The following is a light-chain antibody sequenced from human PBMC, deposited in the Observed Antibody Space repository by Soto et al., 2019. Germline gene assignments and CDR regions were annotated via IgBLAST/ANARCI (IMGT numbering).Light chain of an antibody. CDR2: GNN. CDR1: GSSIGTNT. Sequence: QSVLTQPPSASGTPGQRVIISCSGSGSSIGTNTVNWYRQLPGTAPKLLIYGNNQRPSGVPDRFSGSKSGTSASLAISGLQSEDEAEYYCAAWDGSLNNVLFGGGTKLIVL. CDR3: AAWDGSLNNVL. V-gene: IGLV1-44*01. J-gene: IGLJ2*01.